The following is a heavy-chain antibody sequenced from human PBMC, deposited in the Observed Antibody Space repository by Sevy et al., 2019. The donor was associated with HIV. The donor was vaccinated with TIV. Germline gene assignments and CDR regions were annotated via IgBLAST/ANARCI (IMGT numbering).Heavy chain of an antibody. Sequence: GGSLRLSCAASGFTFSSYAMHWVRQAPGKGLEWVAVISYDGSNKYYADSVKGRFTISRDNSKNTRYLQMNSLRAEDTAVYYCARDDSSGYYRFDYWGQGTLVTVSS. CDR2: ISYDGSNK. J-gene: IGHJ4*02. V-gene: IGHV3-30-3*01. CDR3: ARDDSSGYYRFDY. CDR1: GFTFSSYA. D-gene: IGHD3-22*01.